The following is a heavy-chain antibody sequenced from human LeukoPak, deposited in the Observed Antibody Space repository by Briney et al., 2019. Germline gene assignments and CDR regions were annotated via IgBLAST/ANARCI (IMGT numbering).Heavy chain of an antibody. CDR2: IYYSGST. Sequence: PSETLSLTCTVSGGSISSYYWSWIRQPPGKGLEWIGYIYYSGSTNYNPSLKSRVTISVDTSKNQFSLKLSSVTAADTAVYYCARHQVPTYYYDSSGLYGTDVWGQGTTVTVSS. CDR3: ARHQVPTYYYDSSGLYGTDV. CDR1: GGSISSYY. J-gene: IGHJ6*02. D-gene: IGHD3-22*01. V-gene: IGHV4-59*08.